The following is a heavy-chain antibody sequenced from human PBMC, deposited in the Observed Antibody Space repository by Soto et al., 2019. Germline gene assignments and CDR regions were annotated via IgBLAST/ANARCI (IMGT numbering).Heavy chain of an antibody. CDR2: INAGNGNT. D-gene: IGHD6-13*01. Sequence: ASVKVSCKASGYTFTSYAMHWVRQAPGQRLEWMGWINAGNGNTKYSQKFQGRVTITRDTSASTAYMELSSLRSEDTAVYYCARGTSFVVAAAGTLDPWGQGTLVTVS. V-gene: IGHV1-3*01. CDR3: ARGTSFVVAAAGTLDP. J-gene: IGHJ5*02. CDR1: GYTFTSYA.